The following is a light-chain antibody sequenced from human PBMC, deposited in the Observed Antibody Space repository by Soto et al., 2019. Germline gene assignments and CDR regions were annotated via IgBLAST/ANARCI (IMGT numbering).Light chain of an antibody. CDR3: QQYNNWPPLT. Sequence: EIVMTQSPATLSVSPGERATLSCRASQSVSNNLAWYQQKPGQAPRLLFYGASTRATGIPARFSGSGSGTEFTLTISSLQSEDFAVYYCQQYNNWPPLTFGGGTKEEIK. V-gene: IGKV3-15*01. CDR2: GAS. J-gene: IGKJ4*01. CDR1: QSVSNN.